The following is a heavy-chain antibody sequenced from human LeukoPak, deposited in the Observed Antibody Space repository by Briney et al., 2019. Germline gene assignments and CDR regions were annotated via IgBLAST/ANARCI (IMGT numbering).Heavy chain of an antibody. CDR1: GGSISSYY. V-gene: IGHV4-59*01. CDR2: IYYSGRT. Sequence: SETLSLTCSVSGGSISSYYWSWIRQPPGKGLEWIGYIYYSGRTSYNPSLKSRVTISVDTSKNQFSLRLSSVTAADTAVYYCARAVLITVDAFDIWGQGTMVTVSS. J-gene: IGHJ3*02. D-gene: IGHD3-16*01. CDR3: ARAVLITVDAFDI.